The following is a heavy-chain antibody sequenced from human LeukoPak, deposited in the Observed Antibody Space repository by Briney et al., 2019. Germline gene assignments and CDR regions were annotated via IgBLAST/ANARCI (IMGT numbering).Heavy chain of an antibody. Sequence: GGCLRLSCAASGFTFSSYWMSWVRQAPGKGLEWVANIQQDGSEKYYVVSVKGRFTISRDNAKNSLYLQMNSLRAEDTAVYYCARETYSYGSPFDYWGQGTLVTVSS. CDR1: GFTFSSYW. J-gene: IGHJ4*02. V-gene: IGHV3-7*05. CDR2: IQQDGSEK. D-gene: IGHD5-18*01. CDR3: ARETYSYGSPFDY.